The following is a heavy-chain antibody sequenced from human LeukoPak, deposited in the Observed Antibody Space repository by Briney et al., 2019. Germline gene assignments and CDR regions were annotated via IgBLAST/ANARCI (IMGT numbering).Heavy chain of an antibody. CDR2: ISSGSSTK. D-gene: IGHD3-10*01. V-gene: IGHV3-48*04. Sequence: GGSLRLSCAASGFTFSSYTMNWVRQAPGKGLEWVSYISSGSSTKYYADSVKGRFTISRDNAKNSRYLQMNSLRAEDTALYYCARDQDYYGSRTLFDYWGQGTLVTVSS. CDR1: GFTFSSYT. J-gene: IGHJ4*02. CDR3: ARDQDYYGSRTLFDY.